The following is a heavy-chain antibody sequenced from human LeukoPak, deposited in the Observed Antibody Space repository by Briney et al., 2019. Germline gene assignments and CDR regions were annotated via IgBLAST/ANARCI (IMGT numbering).Heavy chain of an antibody. J-gene: IGHJ4*02. D-gene: IGHD4-11*01. CDR3: AKTRFTVTNSFDY. Sequence: PGGSLRLSCAASGFTFSNAWMNWVRQAPGKGLEWVSTISGSGGSTYYADSGISGSGGSTYYADSVKGRFTISRDDSKNTLYLQMNSLRADDTAVYYCAKTRFTVTNSFDYWGQGTLVTVSS. CDR1: GFTFSNAW. CDR2: ISGSGGSTYYADSGISGSGGST. V-gene: IGHV3-23*01.